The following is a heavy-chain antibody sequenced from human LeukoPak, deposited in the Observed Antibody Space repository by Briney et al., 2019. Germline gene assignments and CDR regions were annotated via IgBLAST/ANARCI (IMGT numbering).Heavy chain of an antibody. D-gene: IGHD2-2*01. J-gene: IGHJ4*02. CDR1: GVSFTDYY. Sequence: SSETLSLTCSVSGVSFTDYYWTWIRQPAGKGLEWIGRIYASGSTNYDPSLRSRVTISIDKSKNQFSLNLASVTAADTGVYYCAKEHTSTTGRHFDYWGQGILVTVS. CDR3: AKEHTSTTGRHFDY. V-gene: IGHV4-4*07. CDR2: IYASGST.